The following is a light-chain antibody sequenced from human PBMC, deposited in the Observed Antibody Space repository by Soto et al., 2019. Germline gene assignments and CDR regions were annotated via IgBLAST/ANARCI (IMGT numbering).Light chain of an antibody. CDR3: QQYGSSPIT. V-gene: IGKV3-20*01. J-gene: IGKJ5*01. CDR2: AAS. CDR1: HSFSSRY. Sequence: EIVFTQSPATLSVSPGERATLSCRASHSFSSRYLAWYQQKPGQAPSLVISAASSRATGIPDRFSGSGSGTDFTLTISSLEPEDFAVYYCQQYGSSPITFGQGTRLEIK.